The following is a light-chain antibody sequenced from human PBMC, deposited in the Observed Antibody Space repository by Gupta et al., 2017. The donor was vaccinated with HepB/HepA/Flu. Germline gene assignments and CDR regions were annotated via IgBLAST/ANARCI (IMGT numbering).Light chain of an antibody. CDR3: QHENSWPWT. CDR2: QAS. Sequence: DIQMTQSPSTLSASVGDRVTITCRASQNIGSWLAWYQQKPGKAPNLLIYQASGVESGVPSRFSGSGSETXFTLTIXSRQPDDFATYYCQHENSWPWTFGXGTKLEIK. J-gene: IGKJ1*01. V-gene: IGKV1-5*03. CDR1: QNIGSW.